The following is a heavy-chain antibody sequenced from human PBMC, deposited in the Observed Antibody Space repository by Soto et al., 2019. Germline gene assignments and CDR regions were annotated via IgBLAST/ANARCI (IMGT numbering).Heavy chain of an antibody. V-gene: IGHV1-46*03. D-gene: IGHD5-12*01. J-gene: IGHJ6*03. CDR1: GYTFTSYY. CDR3: ARDGRGYSGYDSSLAYYYYMDV. Sequence: ASVKVSCKASGYTFTSYYMHWVRQAPGQGLEWMGIINPSGGSTSYAQKFQGRVTMTRDTSTSTVYMELGSLRSEDTAVYYCARDGRGYSGYDSSLAYYYYMDVWGKGTTVTVSS. CDR2: INPSGGST.